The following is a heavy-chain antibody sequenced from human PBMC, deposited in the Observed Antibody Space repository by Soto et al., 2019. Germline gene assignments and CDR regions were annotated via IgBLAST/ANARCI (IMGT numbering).Heavy chain of an antibody. D-gene: IGHD2-15*01. J-gene: IGHJ5*02. Sequence: ASVKVSCKASGYTFTSYAMHWVRQAPGQRLEWMGWINAGNGNTKYSQKFQGRVTITRDTSASTAYMELSSLRSEDTAVYYCARVPIHCSGGSCYSPWGQGTLVTVSS. CDR1: GYTFTSYA. CDR3: ARVPIHCSGGSCYSP. CDR2: INAGNGNT. V-gene: IGHV1-3*01.